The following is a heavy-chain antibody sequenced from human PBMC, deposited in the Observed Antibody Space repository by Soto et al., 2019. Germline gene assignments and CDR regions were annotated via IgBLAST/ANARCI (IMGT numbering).Heavy chain of an antibody. CDR2: ISSTGSTV. CDR3: SRENYYGSGSHQR. J-gene: IGHJ4*02. V-gene: IGHV3-11*01. Sequence: QVPLVESGGGLVKPGGSLRLSCAASGFTFSDYYMSWIRQAPGKGLEWVSYISSTGSTVFYAEYVKGRFTISRDNAKNSLYLQMNSLRADDTAVYYCSRENYYGSGSHQRWGQGTLVTVSS. D-gene: IGHD3-10*01. CDR1: GFTFSDYY.